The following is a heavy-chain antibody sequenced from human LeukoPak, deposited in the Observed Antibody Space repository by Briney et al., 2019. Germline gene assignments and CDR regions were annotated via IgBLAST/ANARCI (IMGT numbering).Heavy chain of an antibody. CDR1: GYSISSGYY. CDR2: IHHSGST. Sequence: SETLSLTCTVSGYSISSGYYWGWIRQPPGKGLEWIGSIHHSGSTYYNPSLKSRVTISVDTSKNQFSLKLSSVTAADMAVYYCARAAGSTDSEYYFDYWGQGTLVTVSS. D-gene: IGHD1-26*01. J-gene: IGHJ4*02. V-gene: IGHV4-38-2*02. CDR3: ARAAGSTDSEYYFDY.